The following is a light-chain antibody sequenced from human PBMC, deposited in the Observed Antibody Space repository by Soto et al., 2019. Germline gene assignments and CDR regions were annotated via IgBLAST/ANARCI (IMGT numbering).Light chain of an antibody. Sequence: QSALTQPASVSGSPRQSITISCTGTSNDVGGYNYVSWYQQHPGKAPKLMIYEVTNRPSGVPDRFSGSKSGNTASLTISGLQAEDEAYYYCTSYTSTIAVVFGGGTKVTVL. J-gene: IGLJ2*01. CDR2: EVT. CDR1: SNDVGGYNY. CDR3: TSYTSTIAVV. V-gene: IGLV2-14*01.